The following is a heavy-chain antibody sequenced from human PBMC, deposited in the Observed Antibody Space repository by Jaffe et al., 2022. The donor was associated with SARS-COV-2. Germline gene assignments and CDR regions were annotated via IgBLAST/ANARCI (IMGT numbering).Heavy chain of an antibody. CDR3: AKAGSDGYNYHVPFDY. CDR2: ISYDGSNK. CDR1: GFTFSSYG. V-gene: IGHV3-30*18. Sequence: QVQLVESGGGVVQPGRSLRLSCAASGFTFSSYGMHWVRQAPGKGLEWVAVISYDGSNKYYADSVKGRFTISRDNSKNTLYLQMNSLRAEDTAVYYCAKAGSDGYNYHVPFDYWGQGTLVTVSS. J-gene: IGHJ4*02. D-gene: IGHD5-12*01.